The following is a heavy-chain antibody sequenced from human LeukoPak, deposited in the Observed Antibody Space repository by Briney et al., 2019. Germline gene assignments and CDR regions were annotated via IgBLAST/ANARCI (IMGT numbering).Heavy chain of an antibody. J-gene: IGHJ4*02. D-gene: IGHD3-22*01. V-gene: IGHV4-59*01. Sequence: SGGXXXSYYWNWIRQSPGKGLEWIGHIHYSGSTHYNASLQSRVSISIDTCKKDFSLNLSSVTAVDTAVYYCARWGHFDTSGYFVVDYWGQGTLVTVSS. CDR1: GGXXXSYY. CDR2: IHYSGST. CDR3: ARWGHFDTSGYFVVDY.